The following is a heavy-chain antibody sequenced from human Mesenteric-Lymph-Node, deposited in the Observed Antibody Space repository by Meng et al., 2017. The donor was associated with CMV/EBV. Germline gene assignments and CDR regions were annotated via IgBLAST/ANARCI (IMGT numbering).Heavy chain of an antibody. Sequence: GESLKISCAASGFTFSSYAMSWVRQAPGKGLEWVSAISDSGGSTYYADSVKGRFTISRDNSRNTLYLQINSLRADDTAVYYCAKGADFHDFWSGFAYWGQGTVVTVSS. CDR1: GFTFSSYA. CDR3: AKGADFHDFWSGFAY. D-gene: IGHD3-3*01. J-gene: IGHJ4*02. V-gene: IGHV3-23*01. CDR2: ISDSGGST.